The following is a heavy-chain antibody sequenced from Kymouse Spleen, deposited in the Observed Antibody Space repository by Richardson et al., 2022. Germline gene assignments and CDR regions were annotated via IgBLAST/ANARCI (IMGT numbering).Heavy chain of an antibody. J-gene: IGHJ6*02. Sequence: QLQLQESGPGLVKPSETLSLTCTVSGGSISSSSYYWGWIRQPPGKGLEWIGSIYYSGSTYYNPSLKSRVTISVDTSKNQFSLKLSSVTAADTAVYYCARHGGDGSYLYYYYYYGMDVWGQGTTVTVSS. D-gene: IGHD1-26*01. CDR2: IYYSGST. V-gene: IGHV4-39*01. CDR1: GGSISSSSYY. CDR3: ARHGGDGSYLYYYYYYGMDV.